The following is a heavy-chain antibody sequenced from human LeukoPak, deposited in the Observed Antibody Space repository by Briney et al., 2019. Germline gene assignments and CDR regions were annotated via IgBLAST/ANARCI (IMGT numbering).Heavy chain of an antibody. CDR3: ARGFGYDFADY. V-gene: IGHV4-30-4*01. CDR2: ITLYSDTT. Sequence: PSETLSLTCSVSGGSISSGDHYWTWIRQPPGGGLEWMGFITLYSDTTSYNPFLKSRLMISIDTSKNQFSLTLTSVTAADTAVYFCARGFGYDFADYWGQGILVTVSS. D-gene: IGHD2-2*01. CDR1: GGSISSGDHY. J-gene: IGHJ4*02.